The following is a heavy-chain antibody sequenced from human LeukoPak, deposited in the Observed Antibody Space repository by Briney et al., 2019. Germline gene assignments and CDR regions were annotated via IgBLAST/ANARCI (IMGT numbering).Heavy chain of an antibody. V-gene: IGHV4-61*02. CDR2: IYTSGST. CDR3: ARLLRVGYCSTTTCNWFDP. Sequence: SETLSLTCTVSGGSISSGSYYWSWIRQPAGKGLEWIGRIYTSGSTNYNPSLKSRVTISVDTSKNQFSLKLSSVTAADTAVYYCARLLRVGYCSTTTCNWFDPWGQGTLVTVSS. D-gene: IGHD2-2*03. CDR1: GGSISSGSYY. J-gene: IGHJ5*02.